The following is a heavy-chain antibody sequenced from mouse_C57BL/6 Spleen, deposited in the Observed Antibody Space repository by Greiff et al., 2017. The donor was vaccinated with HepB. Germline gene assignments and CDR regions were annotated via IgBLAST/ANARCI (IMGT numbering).Heavy chain of an antibody. CDR2: IDPSDSDT. V-gene: IGHV1-69*01. D-gene: IGHD1-1*01. Sequence: VQLQESGAELVMPGASVKLSCKASGYTFTSYWMHWVKQRPGPGLEWIGEIDPSDSDTNYNQKFKGKSTLTVDKSSSTAYMQLSSLTSEDSAVYYCARSYYGSSYGYWGQGTTLTVSS. CDR1: GYTFTSYW. CDR3: ARSYYGSSYGY. J-gene: IGHJ2*01.